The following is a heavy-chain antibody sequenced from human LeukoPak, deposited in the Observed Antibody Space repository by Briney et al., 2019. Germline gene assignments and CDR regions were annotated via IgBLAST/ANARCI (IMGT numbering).Heavy chain of an antibody. Sequence: PGGSLRLSCAASGFTFSSYWMTWVRQGPGKGLEWVANIKPGGNEKYYVDSVKGRFTISRDSVKNSLYLQMNSLRAEDTAIYYCATFRFLGTWGQGTMVTVSP. CDR2: IKPGGNEK. CDR1: GFTFSSYW. J-gene: IGHJ3*01. D-gene: IGHD3-3*01. CDR3: ATFRFLGT. V-gene: IGHV3-7*03.